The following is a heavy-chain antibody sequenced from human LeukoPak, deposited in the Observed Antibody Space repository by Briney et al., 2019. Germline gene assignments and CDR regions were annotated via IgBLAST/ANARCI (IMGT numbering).Heavy chain of an antibody. CDR2: TSYDGSNK. J-gene: IGHJ4*02. CDR3: AREPSLFGYSSSSGGYYFDY. CDR1: GFTFSSYA. Sequence: PGGSLRLSCAASGFTFSSYAMHWVRQAPGKGLEWVAVTSYDGSNKYYADSVKGRFTISRDNSKNTLYLQMNSLRAEDTAVYYCAREPSLFGYSSSSGGYYFDYWGQGTLVTVSS. D-gene: IGHD6-6*01. V-gene: IGHV3-30*01.